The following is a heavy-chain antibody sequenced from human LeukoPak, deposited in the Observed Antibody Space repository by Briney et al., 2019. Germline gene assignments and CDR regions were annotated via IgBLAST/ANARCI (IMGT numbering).Heavy chain of an antibody. J-gene: IGHJ4*02. CDR2: IYYSGST. CDR1: GGSISSGGYY. Sequence: PSETLSLTCTVSGGSISSGGYYWSWIRQHPGKGLEWIGYIYYSGSTYYNPSLKSRVTISVDTSKNQFSLKLSSVTAADTAVYYCASISRCDSSGYYTDWGQGTLVTVSS. D-gene: IGHD3-22*01. V-gene: IGHV4-31*03. CDR3: ASISRCDSSGYYTD.